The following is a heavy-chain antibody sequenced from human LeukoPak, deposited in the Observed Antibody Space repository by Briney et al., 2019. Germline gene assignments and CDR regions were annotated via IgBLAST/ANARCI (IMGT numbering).Heavy chain of an antibody. CDR2: IYSGGST. V-gene: IGHV3-53*01. CDR3: ARDLPASDYDSSGYSTI. J-gene: IGHJ4*02. Sequence: GGSLRLSCAASGFTFSSYSMNWVRQAPGKGLEWVSVIYSGGSTYYADSVKGRFTISRDNSKNTLYLQMNSLRAEDAAVYYCARDLPASDYDSSGYSTIWGQGTLVTVSS. D-gene: IGHD3-22*01. CDR1: GFTFSSYS.